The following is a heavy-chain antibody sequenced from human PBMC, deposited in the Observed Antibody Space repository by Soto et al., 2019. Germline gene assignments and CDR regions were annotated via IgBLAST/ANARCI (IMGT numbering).Heavy chain of an antibody. CDR2: IKTKSEGGTT. D-gene: IGHD1-26*01. Sequence: EVQLVESGGALVQPGGSLRLSCAASGFIFSNAWLSWVRQAPGKGLEWVGRIKTKSEGGTTDYAAPVKGRFTVSRDDLKTTLYLQMNSLKTEDTAVYYCTTDKGECVGATDYWGQGTLVTVSS. J-gene: IGHJ4*02. CDR1: GFIFSNAW. V-gene: IGHV3-15*02. CDR3: TTDKGECVGATDY.